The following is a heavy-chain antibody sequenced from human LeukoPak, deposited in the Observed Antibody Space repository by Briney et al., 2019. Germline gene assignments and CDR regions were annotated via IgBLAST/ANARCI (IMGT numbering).Heavy chain of an antibody. CDR1: GGSFSGYY. V-gene: IGHV4-34*01. CDR3: ARGGYDYGDYVRNWFDP. D-gene: IGHD4-17*01. J-gene: IGHJ5*02. CDR2: INHSGST. Sequence: PSETLSLTCAVYGGSFSGYYWSWIRQPPGKGLEWIGEINHSGSTNYNPSLKSRVTISVDTSKNQFSLKLSSVTAADTAVYYCARGGYDYGDYVRNWFDPWGQGTLVTVSS.